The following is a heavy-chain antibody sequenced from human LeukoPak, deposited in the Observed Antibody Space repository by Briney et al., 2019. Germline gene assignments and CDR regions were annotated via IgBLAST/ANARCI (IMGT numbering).Heavy chain of an antibody. D-gene: IGHD1-26*01. V-gene: IGHV3-21*04. CDR3: AKDRFYTGSPRAFDI. Sequence: GGSLRLSCAASGFTFSSYNMNWVRQAPGKGLEWVSSTTSSSSYIYYADSVKGRFTISRDNAKNTLYLQMNSLRAEDTAVYYCAKDRFYTGSPRAFDIWGQGTMVTVSS. J-gene: IGHJ3*02. CDR1: GFTFSSYN. CDR2: TTSSSSYI.